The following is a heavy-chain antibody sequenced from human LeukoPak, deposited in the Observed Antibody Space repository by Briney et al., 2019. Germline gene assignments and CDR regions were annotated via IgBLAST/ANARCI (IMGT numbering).Heavy chain of an antibody. V-gene: IGHV3-74*01. CDR3: ARVDSGYVLYYYYYYVDV. CDR1: GFTFSSYW. Sequence: GGSLRLSCAASGFTFSSYWTHWVRQAPGKGLVWVSRINSDGSSTSYADSVKGRFTISRDNAKNTLYLQMNSLRAEDTAVYYCARVDSGYVLYYYYYYVDVWGKGTTVTISS. J-gene: IGHJ6*03. D-gene: IGHD5-12*01. CDR2: INSDGSST.